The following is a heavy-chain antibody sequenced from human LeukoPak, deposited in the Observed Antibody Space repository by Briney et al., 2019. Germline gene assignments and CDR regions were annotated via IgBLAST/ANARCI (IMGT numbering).Heavy chain of an antibody. J-gene: IGHJ4*02. CDR2: IRFDGNNK. CDR3: AKGTYYYDSSGYLPFDY. D-gene: IGHD3-22*01. V-gene: IGHV3-30*02. Sequence: GGSLRLSCAASGFTFSNYGIHWVRQAPGKGLEWVTFIRFDGNNKYYADSVKGRFTISRDNSKNTLYLQMNSLRAEDTAVHYCAKGTYYYDSSGYLPFDYWGQGTLVTVSS. CDR1: GFTFSNYG.